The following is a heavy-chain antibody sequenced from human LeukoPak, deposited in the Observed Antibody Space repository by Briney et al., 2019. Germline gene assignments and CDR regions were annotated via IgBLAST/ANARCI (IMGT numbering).Heavy chain of an antibody. V-gene: IGHV1-2*02. CDR3: AKSRAWSDNYFDP. Sequence: ASVKVSCKASGYTFSAYYIHWVRQAPGQGLEWMGWINPNSGGTKYAQKFQGRVTLTRDTSVSTAYMELRWLRFDDTAVYYCAKSRAWSDNYFDPWGQGSLVTVSS. CDR2: INPNSGGT. D-gene: IGHD5-24*01. J-gene: IGHJ5*02. CDR1: GYTFSAYY.